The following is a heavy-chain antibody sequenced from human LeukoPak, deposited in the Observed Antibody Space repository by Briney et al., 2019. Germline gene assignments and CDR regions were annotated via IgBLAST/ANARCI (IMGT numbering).Heavy chain of an antibody. CDR1: GGSVSSYY. D-gene: IGHD6-19*01. Sequence: PSETLSLTCTVSGGSVSSYYWSWIRQPPGKGLEWIGYIFYSGSTNYNPSLKSRVTISVDTSKNQFSLKLSSVTAADTAVYYCARGRGWYFYWGQGTLVTVSS. CDR3: ARGRGWYFY. V-gene: IGHV4-59*02. J-gene: IGHJ4*02. CDR2: IFYSGST.